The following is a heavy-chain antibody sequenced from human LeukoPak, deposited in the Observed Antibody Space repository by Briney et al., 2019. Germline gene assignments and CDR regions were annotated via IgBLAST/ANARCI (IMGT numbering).Heavy chain of an antibody. D-gene: IGHD2-15*01. CDR1: GFTFSDYY. CDR3: ARDYRKLGYCSGGSCFPTFDY. J-gene: IGHJ4*02. CDR2: ISSSSSYT. Sequence: GGSLRLSCAASGFTFSDYYMSWIRQAPGKGLVWVSYISSSSSYTNYADSVKGRFTISRDNAKNSLYLQMNSLRAEDTAVYYCARDYRKLGYCSGGSCFPTFDYWGQGTLVTVSS. V-gene: IGHV3-11*06.